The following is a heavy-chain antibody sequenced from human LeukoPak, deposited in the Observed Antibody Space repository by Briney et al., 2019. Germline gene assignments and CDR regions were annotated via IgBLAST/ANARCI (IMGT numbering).Heavy chain of an antibody. CDR2: ISGSGGST. Sequence: GGSLRLSCAASGFTFSTYAMSWVRQAPGKGLEWVSAISGSGGSTYYADSVKGRFTIFRDNSKNTLYLQMNSLRAEDTAVYYCARDLGAAGNWGQGTLVTVSS. CDR3: ARDLGAAGN. J-gene: IGHJ4*02. V-gene: IGHV3-23*01. CDR1: GFTFSTYA. D-gene: IGHD6-13*01.